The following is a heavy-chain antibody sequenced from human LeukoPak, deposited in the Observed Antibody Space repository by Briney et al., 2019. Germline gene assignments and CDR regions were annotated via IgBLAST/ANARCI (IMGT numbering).Heavy chain of an antibody. CDR2: ISAYNGNT. CDR3: ARTALKDWNSVGDP. CDR1: GYTFTSYG. Sequence: GASVKVSCKSSGYTFTSYGISWVRQAPGQGLDWMGWISAYNGNTNYAQKLQGRVTMTTDTSTSTAYMELRSLRSDDTAVYYCARTALKDWNSVGDPWGQGTQVTVSS. D-gene: IGHD1-7*01. V-gene: IGHV1-18*01. J-gene: IGHJ5*02.